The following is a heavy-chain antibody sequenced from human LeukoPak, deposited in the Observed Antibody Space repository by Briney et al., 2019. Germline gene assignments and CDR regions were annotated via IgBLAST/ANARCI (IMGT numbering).Heavy chain of an antibody. CDR2: ISSSSSTI. J-gene: IGHJ4*02. D-gene: IGHD3-22*01. CDR3: ERDPYYYDSSGPSYFDY. V-gene: IGHV3-48*01. Sequence: GGSLRLSCAASGFTFSSYSMNWVRRAPGKGLEWVSYISSSSSTIYYADSVKGRFTISRDNAKNSLYLQMNSLRAEDTAVYYCERDPYYYDSSGPSYFDYWGQGTLVTVSS. CDR1: GFTFSSYS.